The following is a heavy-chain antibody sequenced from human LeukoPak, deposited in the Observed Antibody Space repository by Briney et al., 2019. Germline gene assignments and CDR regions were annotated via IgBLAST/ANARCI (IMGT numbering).Heavy chain of an antibody. CDR1: GFTVINYY. V-gene: IGHV3-53*01. Sequence: GGSLRLSCAASGFTVINYYMSWVRQAPGKGPDWVSIIDTGVNTYYTDSVKGRFTVSRDSSKNTLYLQKNGLRAEDTAMYYCARDLNYGGQGTLVTVSS. J-gene: IGHJ4*02. CDR2: IDTGVNT. CDR3: ARDLNY.